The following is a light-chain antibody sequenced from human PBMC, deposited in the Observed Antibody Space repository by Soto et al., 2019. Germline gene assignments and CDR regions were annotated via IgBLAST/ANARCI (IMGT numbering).Light chain of an antibody. Sequence: SVLTQSPGTLSLSPGEGATLSCRTSQSISSTYLAWYQQRPGQAPRLPIYAASSSATGIPDRFSGSGSGSDSTLTISRLEPEAFAVYYGQQDFGSLYICGRGTKLEIK. V-gene: IGKV3-20*01. CDR3: QQDFGSLYI. CDR1: QSISSTY. CDR2: AAS. J-gene: IGKJ2*01.